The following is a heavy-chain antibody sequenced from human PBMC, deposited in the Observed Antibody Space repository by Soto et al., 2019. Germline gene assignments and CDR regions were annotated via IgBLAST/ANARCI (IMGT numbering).Heavy chain of an antibody. CDR1: GDTFTSYD. V-gene: IGHV1-24*01. J-gene: IGHJ2*01. Sequence: GASVKVSCKACGDTFTSYDINWVRQATGQGLEWMGGFDPEDGETIYAQKFQGRVTMTEDTSTDTAYMELSSLRSEDTAVYYCATGQGWYFDLWGRGTLVTVSS. CDR2: FDPEDGET. CDR3: ATGQGWYFDL.